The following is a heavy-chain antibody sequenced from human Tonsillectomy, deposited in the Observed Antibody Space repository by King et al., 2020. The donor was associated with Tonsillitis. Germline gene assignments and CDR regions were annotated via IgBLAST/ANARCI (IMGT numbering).Heavy chain of an antibody. D-gene: IGHD2-21*02. CDR2: ISYDGSNK. CDR1: GFTFSSYG. CDR3: ARGCGSDCYYAFDI. Sequence: VQLVESGGGVVQPGRSLRLSCAASGFTFSSYGMHWVRQAPGKGLEWVAVISYDGSNKYYADSVKGRFTISRDNSKNTLYLQMNSLRAEDTAVYYCARGCGSDCYYAFDIWGQGTMVTVSS. V-gene: IGHV3-33*05. J-gene: IGHJ3*02.